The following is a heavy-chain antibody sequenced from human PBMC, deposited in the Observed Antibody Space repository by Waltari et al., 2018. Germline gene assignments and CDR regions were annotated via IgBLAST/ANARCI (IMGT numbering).Heavy chain of an antibody. Sequence: QGLEWMGRIIPIFGTANYAQKFQGRVTSTADKSTSTAYMELSSLRSEDTAVYYCAFGLGAVVVVAATPYGMDVWGQGTTVTVSS. V-gene: IGHV1-69*06. D-gene: IGHD2-15*01. CDR2: IIPIFGTA. J-gene: IGHJ6*02. CDR3: AFGLGAVVVVAATPYGMDV.